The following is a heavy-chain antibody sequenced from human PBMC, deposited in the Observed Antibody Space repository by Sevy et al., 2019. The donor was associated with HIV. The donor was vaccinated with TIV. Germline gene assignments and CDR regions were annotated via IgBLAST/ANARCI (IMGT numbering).Heavy chain of an antibody. CDR2: IYSGGAT. J-gene: IGHJ4*02. V-gene: IGHV3-53*01. CDR3: ARGGLDSNWFRSFDC. CDR1: GLTVSSNY. D-gene: IGHD6-13*01. Sequence: GGSLRLSCAVSGLTVSSNYMSWVRQAPVKGLEWVSLIYSGGATYYADSVNGRFTISGDDSKNTLYLQMDSLRAEDTAVYYCARGGLDSNWFRSFDCWGRGTLVTVSS.